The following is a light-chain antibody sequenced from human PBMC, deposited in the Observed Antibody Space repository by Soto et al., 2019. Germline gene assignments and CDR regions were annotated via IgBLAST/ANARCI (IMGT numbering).Light chain of an antibody. CDR1: QSVSSN. V-gene: IGKV3-15*01. J-gene: IGKJ1*01. CDR3: QQYNNWPRT. CDR2: GAS. Sequence: EIVITQSPATLSVSPGESATLSCRASQSVSSNLVWYQHKPGQAPRLLIYGASTRATGIPARFSGSGSGTEFTLTISSLQSEDFAVYYCQQYNNWPRTFGQGTKVEIK.